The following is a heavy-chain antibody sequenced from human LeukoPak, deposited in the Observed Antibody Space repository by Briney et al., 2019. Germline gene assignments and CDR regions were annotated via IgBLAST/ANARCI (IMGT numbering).Heavy chain of an antibody. D-gene: IGHD6-13*01. Sequence: PSETLSLTCTVSGGSISSYYWSWIRQPPGKGLEWIGYMYYSGNTNYDPSLKSRVTISIDTPNNQFSLKLSSVTAADTAVYYCATGVHGIAAAGDYYFDYWGQGTLVTVSS. CDR3: ATGVHGIAAAGDYYFDY. J-gene: IGHJ4*02. V-gene: IGHV4-59*01. CDR2: MYYSGNT. CDR1: GGSISSYY.